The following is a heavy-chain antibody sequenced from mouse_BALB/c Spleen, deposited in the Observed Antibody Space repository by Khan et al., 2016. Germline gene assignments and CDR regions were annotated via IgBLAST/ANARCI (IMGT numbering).Heavy chain of an antibody. Sequence: QVQLKESGPGLVQPSQSLSITCTVSGFSLSSYGIHWVRQSPGKGLEWLGVIWSGGATDYKAAFISRLSISKDNSKSQVFFKMNSLQGNDTAIYYCARSPLYHGSSLYAVDYWGQGTSVTVSS. CDR2: IWSGGAT. V-gene: IGHV2-2*02. J-gene: IGHJ4*01. CDR1: GFSLSSYG. D-gene: IGHD1-1*01. CDR3: ARSPLYHGSSLYAVDY.